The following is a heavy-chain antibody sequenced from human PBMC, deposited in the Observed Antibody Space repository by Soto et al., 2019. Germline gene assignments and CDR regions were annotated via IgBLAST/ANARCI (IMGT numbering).Heavy chain of an antibody. D-gene: IGHD3-22*01. CDR3: ARGPTDYSDINGNYFLDY. CDR1: GYTFNTYG. V-gene: IGHV1-18*01. CDR2: ISTYNGNT. Sequence: QVQLVQSGAEVKKPGASVKVSCKASGYTFNTYGMRWVRQAPGQGLDWMGWISTYNGNTKYAERLQGRVTMTTDTTSSIGYMEVRNLRSDDTAVYYCARGPTDYSDINGNYFLDYWGQGTLITRSS. J-gene: IGHJ4*02.